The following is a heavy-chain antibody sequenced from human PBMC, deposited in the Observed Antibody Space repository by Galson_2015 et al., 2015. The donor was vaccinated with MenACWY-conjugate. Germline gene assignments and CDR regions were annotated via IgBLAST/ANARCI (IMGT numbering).Heavy chain of an antibody. D-gene: IGHD5-12*01. CDR1: GFTFSSYS. J-gene: IGHJ4*02. V-gene: IGHV3-48*02. Sequence: SMRLSCAASGFTFSSYSMNWVRQAPGTGLEWDSYISSNTTIYYADSVKGRFTISRDKAKNSMYLQMNSVTDEDTAVYYCARNKYIGYVFDYWGRGTLVTVSS. CDR3: ARNKYIGYVFDY. CDR2: ISSNTTI.